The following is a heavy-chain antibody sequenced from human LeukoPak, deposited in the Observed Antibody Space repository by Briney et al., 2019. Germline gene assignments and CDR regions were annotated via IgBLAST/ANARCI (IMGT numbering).Heavy chain of an antibody. CDR2: IYYRGST. V-gene: IGHV4-59*01. CDR3: ARDRRVSSWFDP. J-gene: IGHJ5*02. D-gene: IGHD5/OR15-5a*01. CDR1: GGSISSYY. Sequence: SETLSLIRTVSGGSISSYYWSWIRQPPGKGLEWIGYIYYRGSTNYNPSLKSRVTISVCTSKNHCALKLSSVTAADTAVYYWARDRRVSSWFDPWGQGTLVSVSS.